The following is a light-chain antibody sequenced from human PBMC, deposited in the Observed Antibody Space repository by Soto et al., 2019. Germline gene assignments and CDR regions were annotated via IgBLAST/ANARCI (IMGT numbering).Light chain of an antibody. CDR2: EVS. V-gene: IGLV2-14*01. J-gene: IGLJ1*01. Sequence: QSALTQPAFVSGSPGQSITISCTGTSSDVGGYNYVSWYQHPPGKAPKLMISEVSNRPSGVSNRFSGSKSGNTASLTISGLQAEDEADYYCCSYAGSYTLYVFGTGTKLTVL. CDR1: SSDVGGYNY. CDR3: CSYAGSYTLYV.